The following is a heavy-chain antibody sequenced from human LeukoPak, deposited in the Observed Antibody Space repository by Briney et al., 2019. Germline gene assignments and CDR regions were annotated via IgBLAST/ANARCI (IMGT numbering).Heavy chain of an antibody. Sequence: GGSLRLSCAASGFTFSSYSMNWVRQAPGKGLEWVSSISSSSSYIYYADSVKGRFTISRDNAKNSLYLQMNSLRAEDTAVYYCARDLGSGSYYNRDPLFDYWGQGTLATVSS. CDR3: ARDLGSGSYYNRDPLFDY. CDR1: GFTFSSYS. V-gene: IGHV3-21*01. CDR2: ISSSSSYI. J-gene: IGHJ4*02. D-gene: IGHD3-10*01.